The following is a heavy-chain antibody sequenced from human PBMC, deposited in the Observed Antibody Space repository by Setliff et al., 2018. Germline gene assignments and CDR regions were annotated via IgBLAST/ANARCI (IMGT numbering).Heavy chain of an antibody. CDR1: GFSFSGSA. V-gene: IGHV3-73*01. CDR2: IRGRTDNYAT. D-gene: IGHD5-18*01. J-gene: IGHJ3*02. Sequence: GGSLRLSCAASGFSFSGSAVYWVRQASVKGLEWIGRIRGRTDNYATAYAASVRGRLTISRDDSKNTAYLQMNSLKTEDTAVYYCTFARDGYDVFDIWGQGTMVTVSS. CDR3: TFARDGYDVFDI.